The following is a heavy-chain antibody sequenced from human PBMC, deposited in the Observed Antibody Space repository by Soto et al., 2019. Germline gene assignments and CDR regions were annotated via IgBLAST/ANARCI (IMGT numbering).Heavy chain of an antibody. CDR2: IYSGGYT. J-gene: IGHJ3*02. V-gene: IGHV3-53*01. CDR1: GFTVSNNY. D-gene: IGHD1-1*01. Sequence: PGGSLRLSCAVSGFTVSNNYMSWVRQAPGKGLEGVSVIYSGGYTAYGDSVKGRFTISRDNSKNTLYLQMNSLTAGDTAFYYCAKATATSGGAFEIHGQGTMVTVSS. CDR3: AKATATSGGAFEI.